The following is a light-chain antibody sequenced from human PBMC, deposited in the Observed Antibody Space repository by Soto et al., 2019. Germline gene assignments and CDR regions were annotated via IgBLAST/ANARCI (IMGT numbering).Light chain of an antibody. CDR2: AAS. J-gene: IGKJ2*01. V-gene: IGKV1-39*01. CDR1: ESISVH. Sequence: DIQMTQSPSSLSASVRDTVTITCRASESISVHLNWYQQKPGEVPKLLIYAASNLHSGVPSRFSGSGSETDFALTISSLQPEDFATYYCQQSYITPYTCGQGTRLEIK. CDR3: QQSYITPYT.